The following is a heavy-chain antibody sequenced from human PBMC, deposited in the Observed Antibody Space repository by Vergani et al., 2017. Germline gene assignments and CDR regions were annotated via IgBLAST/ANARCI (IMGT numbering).Heavy chain of an antibody. V-gene: IGHV4-34*01. J-gene: IGHJ6*02. D-gene: IGHD6-13*01. CDR1: GGSFSGYY. CDR2: SNHSGST. Sequence: QVQLQQWGAGLLKPSETLYLTCDVYGGSFSGYYWSWIRQLPGKGREWVGKSNHSGSTNYNPSLKSRVTISVDTSKNQFSLKLSSVTAADTAVYCCSRGGQQLVPYYYYCGMDVWGQGTTVTVSS. CDR3: SRGGQQLVPYYYYCGMDV.